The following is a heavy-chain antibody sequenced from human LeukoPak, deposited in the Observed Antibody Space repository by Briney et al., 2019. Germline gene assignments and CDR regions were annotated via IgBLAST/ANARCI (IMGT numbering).Heavy chain of an antibody. V-gene: IGHV4-59*01. J-gene: IGHJ3*02. Sequence: PSETLSLTFTVSGGSISSSYWSWIRQPPGKGLEWIGYIYYSGRTNYNPSLKSRVTISVDTSKKQFSLKLSSVTAADTAVYYCASGKWELDAFDIWGQGTMVTVSS. CDR1: GGSISSSY. CDR3: ASGKWELDAFDI. D-gene: IGHD1-26*01. CDR2: IYYSGRT.